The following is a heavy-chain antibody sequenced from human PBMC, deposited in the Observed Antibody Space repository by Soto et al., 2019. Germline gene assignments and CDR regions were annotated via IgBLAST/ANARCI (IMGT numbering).Heavy chain of an antibody. V-gene: IGHV1-2*04. CDR3: ARDDQEYPFVY. CDR1: GYTFTGYY. J-gene: IGHJ4*02. Sequence: GASVKVSCKASGYTFTGYYMHWVRQAPGQGLEWMGWINPNSGGTNYAQKFQGWVTMTRDTSISTAYMELSRLRSDDTAVYYCARDDQEYPFVYWGQGTLVPVSS. CDR2: INPNSGGT.